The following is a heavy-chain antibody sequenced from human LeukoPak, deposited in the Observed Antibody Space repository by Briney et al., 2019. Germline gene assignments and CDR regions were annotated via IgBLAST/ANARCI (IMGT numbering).Heavy chain of an antibody. CDR1: GGSISSYY. CDR2: IYYSGST. CDR3: ARGGHTTGAYYYYGMDV. Sequence: SETLSLTCTVSGGSISSYYWSWIRQPPGKGLEWIGYIYYSGSTNYNPSLKSRVTISVDTSKNQFSLKLSSVTAAGTALYYCARGGHTTGAYYYYGMDVWGQGTTVPVS. D-gene: IGHD1-26*01. V-gene: IGHV4-59*01. J-gene: IGHJ6*02.